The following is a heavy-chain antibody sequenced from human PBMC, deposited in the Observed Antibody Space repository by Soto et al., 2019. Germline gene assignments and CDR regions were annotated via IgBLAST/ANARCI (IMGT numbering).Heavy chain of an antibody. CDR2: IFSNDEK. D-gene: IGHD3-22*01. J-gene: IGHJ4*02. V-gene: IGHV2-26*01. CDR1: GFSLSNARMG. Sequence: QVTLKESGPVLVKPTETLTLTCTVSGFSLSNARMGVSWIRQPPGKALEWLAHIFSNDEKSYSTSLKSRLTISKDTSKSQVVLTMTNMDPVDTATYYCARIKSYYDSSGLRYYFDYWGQGTLVTVSS. CDR3: ARIKSYYDSSGLRYYFDY.